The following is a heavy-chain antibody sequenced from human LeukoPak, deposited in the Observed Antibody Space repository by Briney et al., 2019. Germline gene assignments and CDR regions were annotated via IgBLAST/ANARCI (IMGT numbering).Heavy chain of an antibody. V-gene: IGHV1-69*04. CDR3: ARGIVGATSRFDY. D-gene: IGHD1-26*01. CDR2: IIPILGIA. CDR1: GGTFSSYA. Sequence: ASVKVSCKASGGTFSSYAISWVRQAPGQGLEWMGRIIPILGIANYAQKFQGRVTITADKSTSTAYMELSSLRSEDTAVYYCARGIVGATSRFDYWGQGTLVTVSS. J-gene: IGHJ4*02.